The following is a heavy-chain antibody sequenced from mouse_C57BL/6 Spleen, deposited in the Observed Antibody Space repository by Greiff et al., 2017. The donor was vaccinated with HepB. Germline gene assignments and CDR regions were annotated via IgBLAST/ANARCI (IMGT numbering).Heavy chain of an antibody. CDR3: AREWTGTGYFDV. Sequence: QVQLKQPGAELVRPGSSVKLSCKASGYTFTSYWMHWVKQRPIQGLEWIGNIDPSDSETHYNQKFKDKATLTVDKSSSTAYMQLSSLTSEDSAVYYCAREWTGTGYFDVWGTGTTVTVSS. CDR2: IDPSDSET. V-gene: IGHV1-52*01. CDR1: GYTFTSYW. J-gene: IGHJ1*03. D-gene: IGHD4-1*01.